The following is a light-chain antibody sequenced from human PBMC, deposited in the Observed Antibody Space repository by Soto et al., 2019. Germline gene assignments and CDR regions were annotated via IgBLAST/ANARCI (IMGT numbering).Light chain of an antibody. Sequence: EGLLTQSPGTLSLSPGERATLSCRAIQSVSSDYLAWYQQKPGQAPRLLIYGASTRATGIPDRFSGSGSGTDFTLTISRLEPEDSAVYYCQQYGSSPTWTFGQGTKVDIK. CDR3: QQYGSSPTWT. CDR1: QSVSSDY. J-gene: IGKJ1*01. CDR2: GAS. V-gene: IGKV3-20*01.